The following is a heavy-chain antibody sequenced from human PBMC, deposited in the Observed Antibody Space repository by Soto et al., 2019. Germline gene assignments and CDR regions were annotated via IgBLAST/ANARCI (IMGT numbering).Heavy chain of an antibody. D-gene: IGHD3-3*01. CDR2: ISADGSDK. CDR1: GFSFSNFG. Sequence: QVQLVESGGGVVQPGRSLRLSCAASGFSFSNFGMHWVRQAPGKGLEWVAAISADGSDKYFSGSVKVRFTISRDNSKNTLFLQMNSLRVEDTAVYYCVKGSDVARQELDYWGQGTLVTVSS. V-gene: IGHV3-30*18. J-gene: IGHJ4*02. CDR3: VKGSDVARQELDY.